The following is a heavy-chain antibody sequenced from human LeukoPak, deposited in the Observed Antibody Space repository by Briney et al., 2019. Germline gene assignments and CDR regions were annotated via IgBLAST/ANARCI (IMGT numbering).Heavy chain of an antibody. Sequence: GSLRLSCAASGFTFSSYSMNWVRQAPGKGLEWVSSISSSSTYIYYADSAKGRFTISRDNAKNSLYLQMNSLRAEDTAVYYCARGDILTGYSFPTFDYWGQGTLVTVSS. CDR1: GFTFSSYS. D-gene: IGHD3-9*01. CDR3: ARGDILTGYSFPTFDY. J-gene: IGHJ4*02. V-gene: IGHV3-21*01. CDR2: ISSSSTYI.